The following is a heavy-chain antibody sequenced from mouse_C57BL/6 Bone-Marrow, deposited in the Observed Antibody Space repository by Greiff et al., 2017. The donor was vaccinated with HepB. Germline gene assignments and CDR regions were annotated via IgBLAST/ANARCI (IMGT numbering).Heavy chain of an antibody. CDR2: INPNNGGT. D-gene: IGHD2-4*01. V-gene: IGHV1-26*01. CDR1: GYTFTDYY. CDR3: ARRDDYY. Sequence: VQLQQSGPELVKPGASVKISCKASGYTFTDYYMNWVKQSHGKSLEWIGDINPNNGGTSYNQKFKGKATLTVDKSSSTAYMELRSLTSEDSAVYYCARRDDYYWGQGTLVTVSA. J-gene: IGHJ3*01.